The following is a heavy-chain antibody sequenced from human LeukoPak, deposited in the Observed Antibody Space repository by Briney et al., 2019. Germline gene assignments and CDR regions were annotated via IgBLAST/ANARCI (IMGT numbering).Heavy chain of an antibody. J-gene: IGHJ4*02. CDR1: GFTFSRYS. D-gene: IGHD5-18*01. V-gene: IGHV3-48*01. Sequence: GGSLRLSCAASGFTFSRYSMNWVRQAPEKGLEWVSYISGSSPIMSSSRSTIYYADSVKGRFTISRDNAKNSLYLQMNSLRAEDTAVYYCARRATTERGYSYGLDYWGQGTLVTVSS. CDR3: ARRATTERGYSYGLDY. CDR2: ISGSSPIMSSSRSTI.